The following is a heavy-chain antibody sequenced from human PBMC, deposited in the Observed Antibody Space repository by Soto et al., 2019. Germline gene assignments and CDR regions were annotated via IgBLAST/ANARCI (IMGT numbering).Heavy chain of an antibody. V-gene: IGHV3-48*03. D-gene: IGHD2-2*01. CDR3: ARDWYCSSTSCNPDIRYYYGMDV. J-gene: IGHJ6*04. CDR1: GFTFSSYE. Sequence: PGGSLRLSCAASGFTFSSYEMNWVRQAPGKGLEWVSYISSSGSTIYYADSVKGRFTISRDNAKNSLYLQMNSLRAEDTAVYYCARDWYCSSTSCNPDIRYYYGMDVWGKGTTVTDSP. CDR2: ISSSGSTI.